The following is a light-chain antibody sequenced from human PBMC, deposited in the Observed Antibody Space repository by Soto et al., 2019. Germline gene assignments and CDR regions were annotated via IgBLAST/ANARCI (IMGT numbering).Light chain of an antibody. CDR2: KES. CDR1: QSISSW. CDR3: QQYNSYSWT. J-gene: IGKJ1*01. Sequence: DIQMTQSPSTLSASVGDRVTITCRASQSISSWLAWYQQKPGKAPKVLIYKESSLESGVPSRFSGSGSGTEFTLTISSLQPDDFATYYSQQYNSYSWTFGQGTKVEIK. V-gene: IGKV1-5*03.